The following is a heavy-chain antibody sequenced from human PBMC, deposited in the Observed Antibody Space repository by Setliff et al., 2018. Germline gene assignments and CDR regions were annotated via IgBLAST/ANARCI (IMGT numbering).Heavy chain of an antibody. J-gene: IGHJ1*01. CDR1: GLSFSNHD. V-gene: IGHV3-48*01. Sequence: PGGSLRLSCAASGLSFSNHDMNWVRQAPGKGLEWVSYISLSSRTIYYADSVRGRFTISRDNAKNSLYLQMNSLRAEDTAVYYCARDHGELGQQPRTHFFRHWGQGTLVTVSS. D-gene: IGHD1-26*01. CDR2: ISLSSRTI. CDR3: ARDHGELGQQPRTHFFRH.